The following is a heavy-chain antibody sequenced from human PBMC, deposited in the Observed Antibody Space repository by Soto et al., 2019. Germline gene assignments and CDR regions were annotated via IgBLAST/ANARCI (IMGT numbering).Heavy chain of an antibody. CDR3: VKDESINWYSGHFRH. D-gene: IGHD6-13*01. CDR1: GFTFDDYA. Sequence: PGGSLRLSCAASGFTFDDYAMHWVLQVPGKGLEWVSGINWNSGSIGYGDSVKGRFAISRDNAKNSLHLQMNSLSAEDTAFYYCVKDESINWYSGHFRHWGQGTLVTVSS. CDR2: INWNSGSI. V-gene: IGHV3-9*01. J-gene: IGHJ1*01.